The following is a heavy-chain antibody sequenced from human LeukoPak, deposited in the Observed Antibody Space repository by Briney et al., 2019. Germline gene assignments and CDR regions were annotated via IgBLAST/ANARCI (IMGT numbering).Heavy chain of an antibody. CDR1: GFTFSSYG. D-gene: IGHD6-13*01. J-gene: IGHJ4*02. V-gene: IGHV3-30*03. CDR3: ARDISQQLGPGFDY. Sequence: GGSLRLSCAASGFTFSSYGMHWVRQAPAKGLKGVAVISYDGSNKYYADSVKGRFTISRDNSKNTLYLQMNSLRAEDTAAYYCARDISQQLGPGFDYWGQGTLVTVSS. CDR2: ISYDGSNK.